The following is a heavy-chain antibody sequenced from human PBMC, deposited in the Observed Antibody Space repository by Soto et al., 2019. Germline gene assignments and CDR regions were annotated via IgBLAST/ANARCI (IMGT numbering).Heavy chain of an antibody. D-gene: IGHD2-15*01. CDR1: GSTFTGYY. V-gene: IGHV1-2*02. CDR2: INPNSGGT. CDR3: ARHNEEYCSGGSCYDWFDP. Sequence: ASVKVSCKASGSTFTGYYMHWVRRAPGQGLEWMGWINPNSGGTNYAQKFQGRVTMTRDTSISTAYMELSRLRSDDTAVYYCARHNEEYCSGGSCYDWFDPWGQGTLVTVSS. J-gene: IGHJ5*02.